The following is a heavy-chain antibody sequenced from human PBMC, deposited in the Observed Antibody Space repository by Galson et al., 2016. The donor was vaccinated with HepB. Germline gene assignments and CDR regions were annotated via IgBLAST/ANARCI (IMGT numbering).Heavy chain of an antibody. V-gene: IGHV3-48*02. CDR1: GFTFSNYS. CDR2: ISSSSSTI. CDR3: ARGSYYYYYYMDV. Sequence: SLRLSCAASGFTFSNYSMNWVRQAPGKGPEWVSYISSSSSTICYADFVKGRFTISRDNAKNSLYLQMNSLRDEDTAVYYCARGSYYYYYYMDVWGKGTTVTVSS. J-gene: IGHJ6*03.